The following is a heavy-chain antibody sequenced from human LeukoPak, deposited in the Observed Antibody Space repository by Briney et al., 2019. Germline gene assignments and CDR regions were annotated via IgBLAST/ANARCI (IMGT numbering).Heavy chain of an antibody. CDR1: GFTFDDYA. J-gene: IGHJ4*02. CDR2: VSWDGSRT. CDR3: AKDKFDGSGSYYFDY. V-gene: IGHV3-43D*03. D-gene: IGHD3-10*01. Sequence: GGSLRLSCAASGFTFDDYAMHWVRQAPGKGLAWVSLVSWDGSRTFYADSVKGRFTISRDNSKNSLYLQMNSLRAEDTALYHCAKDKFDGSGSYYFDYWGQGTLVTVSS.